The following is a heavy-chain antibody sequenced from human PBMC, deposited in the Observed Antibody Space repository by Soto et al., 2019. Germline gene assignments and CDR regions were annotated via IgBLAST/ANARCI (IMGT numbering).Heavy chain of an antibody. V-gene: IGHV1-2*04. CDR2: INPNSGGT. D-gene: IGHD6-13*01. J-gene: IGHJ6*02. CDR1: GYTCTGYY. CDR3: AISRIAAAGTFDYGMDV. Sequence: ASVKVSCKASGYTCTGYYMHWVRQAPGQGLEWMGWINPNSGGTNYAQKFQGWVTMTRDTSISTAYMELSRLRSDDTAVYYCAISRIAAAGTFDYGMDVWGQGTTVTVSS.